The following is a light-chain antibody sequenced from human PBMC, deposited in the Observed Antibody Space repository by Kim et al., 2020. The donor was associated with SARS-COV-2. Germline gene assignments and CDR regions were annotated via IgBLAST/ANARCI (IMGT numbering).Light chain of an antibody. Sequence: QPVLTQSPSASASLGASVKLTCTLSSGHSSYAIAWPQQQPEKGPRYLMRLNSEGSHSKGDGIPDRFSGSSAGAERDLTISSLQSGDEADFSCQTWGTGFGFGGGTQLTVL. CDR1: SGHSSYA. CDR3: QTWGTGFG. CDR2: LNSEGSH. J-gene: IGLJ3*02. V-gene: IGLV4-69*01.